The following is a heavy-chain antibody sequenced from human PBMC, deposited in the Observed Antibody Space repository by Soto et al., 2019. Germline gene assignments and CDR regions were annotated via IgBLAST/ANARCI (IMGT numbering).Heavy chain of an antibody. D-gene: IGHD1-26*01. Sequence: PGGSLRLSCAASGFTFSNYAMTWVRQAPGKGLEWVSGMCGSCGSTYYADSVKGRFTISRDNSKNTLYLQMNSLRAEDTAVYYCAKAKSGDYYYYYYMDDWGEGNTVTVS. V-gene: IGHV3-23*01. CDR1: GFTFSNYA. CDR2: MCGSCGST. J-gene: IGHJ6*03. CDR3: AKAKSGDYYYYYYMDD.